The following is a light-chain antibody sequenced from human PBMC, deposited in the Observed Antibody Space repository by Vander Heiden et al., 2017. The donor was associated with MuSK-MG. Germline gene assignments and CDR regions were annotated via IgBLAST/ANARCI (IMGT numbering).Light chain of an antibody. CDR1: SRDVGNDIY. J-gene: IGLJ1*01. Sequence: GQSISISCTGTSRDVGNDIYVSWYQQHPGKAPKLMIYEGTKRPSAVSNRFSGSKSGITASLTISGLQAEDEADYYCCSFESHGSYVFGTGTKVTVL. CDR3: CSFESHGSYV. CDR2: EGT. V-gene: IGLV2-23*01.